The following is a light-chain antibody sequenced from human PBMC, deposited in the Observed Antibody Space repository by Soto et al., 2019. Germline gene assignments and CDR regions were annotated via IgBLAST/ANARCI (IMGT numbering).Light chain of an antibody. CDR3: VSHISVAYRSIYV. V-gene: IGLV2-14*01. Sequence: QSALTQPASVSGSPGQSITVSCTGTNTDVGGYNYVSWYQHRPGKAPRLMIYEVRNRLSGVSNRFSGSKSGNTASLTISGLQSEDEADYYCVSHISVAYRSIYVFGTGTKLTVL. J-gene: IGLJ1*01. CDR2: EVR. CDR1: NTDVGGYNY.